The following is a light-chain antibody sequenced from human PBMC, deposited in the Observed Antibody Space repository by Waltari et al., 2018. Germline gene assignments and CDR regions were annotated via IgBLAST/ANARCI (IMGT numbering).Light chain of an antibody. J-gene: IGKJ1*01. CDR3: QHYVSLPVT. Sequence: EIVLRQSPGTLSLSPGERATLSCRASQSIGRSLAWYQQKPGQPPRLLIYGTSNRATGIPDRFSGGGSATDFSLTISRLEPEDVAMYYCQHYVSLPVTFGQGTKVEIK. V-gene: IGKV3-20*01. CDR1: QSIGRS. CDR2: GTS.